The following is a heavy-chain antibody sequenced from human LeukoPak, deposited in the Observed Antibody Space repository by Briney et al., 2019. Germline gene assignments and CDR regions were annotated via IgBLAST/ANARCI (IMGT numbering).Heavy chain of an antibody. CDR1: GGSISGYY. D-gene: IGHD1-7*01. J-gene: IGHJ3*02. CDR3: ARLITGTTTAFDI. Sequence: KPSETLSLTCSVSGGSISGYYWTWIRQPARKGLEWIGRVYTSGSTHYNPSLKTRLTMSVDTSKNQFSLKLSSVTAADTAVYYCARLITGTTTAFDIWGQGTMVTVSS. CDR2: VYTSGST. V-gene: IGHV4-4*07.